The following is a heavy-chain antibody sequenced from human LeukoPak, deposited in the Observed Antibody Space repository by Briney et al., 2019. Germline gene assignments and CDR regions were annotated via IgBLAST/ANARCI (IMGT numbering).Heavy chain of an antibody. CDR3: ARGRATAPRGFDFDY. CDR2: INHSGST. Sequence: SETLSLTCAVYGGSSSGYYWSWIRQPPGKGLEWIGEINHSGSTNYNPSLKSRVTISVDTSKNQFSLKLSSVTAADTAVYYCARGRATAPRGFDFDYWGQGTLVTVSS. CDR1: GGSSSGYY. V-gene: IGHV4-34*01. D-gene: IGHD5-12*01. J-gene: IGHJ4*02.